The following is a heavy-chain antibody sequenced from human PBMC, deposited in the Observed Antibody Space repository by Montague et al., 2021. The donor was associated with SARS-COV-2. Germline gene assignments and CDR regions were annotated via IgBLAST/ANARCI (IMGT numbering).Heavy chain of an antibody. V-gene: IGHV4-34*01. J-gene: IGHJ4*02. CDR2: IYHSGST. Sequence: SETLSLTCAVDGGSFSGYYWGWIRQPPGKGLEWIGEIYHSGSTNXXPSLKSRVTISVDTSKNQFSLRLSSVTAADTAVYYCAREPQVGAMDYWGQGTLVTVSS. CDR1: GGSFSGYY. CDR3: AREPQVGAMDY. D-gene: IGHD1-26*01.